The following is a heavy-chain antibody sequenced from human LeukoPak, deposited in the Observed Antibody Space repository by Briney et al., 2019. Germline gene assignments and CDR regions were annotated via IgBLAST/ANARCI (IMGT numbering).Heavy chain of an antibody. CDR2: ISAYNGNT. Sequence: ASVKVSCKASGYTFTSYGISWVRQAPGQGLEWMGWISAYNGNTNYAQKLQGRVTMTTDTSTSTAYMELRSLRSDDTAVYYCARGAYHSYFDWLSTHYYFDYWGQGTLVTVSS. D-gene: IGHD3-9*01. J-gene: IGHJ4*02. CDR1: GYTFTSYG. V-gene: IGHV1-18*01. CDR3: ARGAYHSYFDWLSTHYYFDY.